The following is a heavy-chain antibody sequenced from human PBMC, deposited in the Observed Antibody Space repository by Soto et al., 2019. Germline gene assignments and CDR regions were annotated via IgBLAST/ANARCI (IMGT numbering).Heavy chain of an antibody. V-gene: IGHV3-48*01. D-gene: IGHD1-1*01. CDR2: ISRTSSAI. CDR1: GFTLSSYS. CDR3: ARDGNGNFDY. J-gene: IGHJ4*02. Sequence: PGGSLRLSCAASGFTLSSYSMNWVRQAPGKGLDWVSYISRTSSAIYYADSVKGRFTISRDNSKNTLYLQMNSLRAEDTAVYYCARDGNGNFDYWGQGTLVTVSS.